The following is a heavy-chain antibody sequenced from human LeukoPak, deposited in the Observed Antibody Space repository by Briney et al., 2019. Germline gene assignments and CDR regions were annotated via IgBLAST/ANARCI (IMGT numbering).Heavy chain of an antibody. D-gene: IGHD2-15*01. CDR1: GGSISTYY. Sequence: SETLSLTCTVSGGSISTYYWSWIRQPPGKGLEWIGYIYYSGSTNYNPSLKSRVTISVDTSKSQFSLKLSSVTAADTAMYYCARDVLVYCSGGSCHGFDYWGQGTLVTVSS. CDR2: IYYSGST. V-gene: IGHV4-59*01. CDR3: ARDVLVYCSGGSCHGFDY. J-gene: IGHJ4*02.